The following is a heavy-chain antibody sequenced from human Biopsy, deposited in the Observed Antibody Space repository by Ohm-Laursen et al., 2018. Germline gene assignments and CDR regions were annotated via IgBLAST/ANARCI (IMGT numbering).Heavy chain of an antibody. V-gene: IGHV3-11*01. CDR2: ISGGGTI. CDR3: ARDTRWSPYSMDV. J-gene: IGHJ6*02. D-gene: IGHD4-23*01. Sequence: SLRLSCAAPGFSSSDYHMRCIRQAPGRGLEWVSYISGGGTIYYGDSMKGRVTISRDNAKNSLYLQMHSLRAEDTAVYYCARDTRWSPYSMDVWGQGTTVTVSS. CDR1: GFSSSDYH.